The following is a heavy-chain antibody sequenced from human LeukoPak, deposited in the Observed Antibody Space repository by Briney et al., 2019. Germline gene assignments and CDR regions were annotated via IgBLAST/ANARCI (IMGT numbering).Heavy chain of an antibody. Sequence: GGSLRLSCAASGFTFSSYEMNWVRQAPGKGLEWVSYISSSGSTIYYADSVKGRFTISRDNAMNSLYLQMNSLRAEDTAVYYCARVSYYDSSGYEENPVFDYWGQGTLVTVSS. CDR1: GFTFSSYE. CDR2: ISSSGSTI. CDR3: ARVSYYDSSGYEENPVFDY. V-gene: IGHV3-48*03. D-gene: IGHD3-22*01. J-gene: IGHJ4*02.